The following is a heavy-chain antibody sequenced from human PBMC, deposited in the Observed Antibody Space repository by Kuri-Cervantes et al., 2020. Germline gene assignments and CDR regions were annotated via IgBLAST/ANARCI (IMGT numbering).Heavy chain of an antibody. CDR2: IYHSGST. CDR1: GGSISSSNW. V-gene: IGHV4-4*02. D-gene: IGHD4-23*01. J-gene: IGHJ4*02. CDR3: ARDYYGGNSFLLD. Sequence: GSLRLSCAVSGGSISSSNWWSWVRQPPGKGLEWIGEIYHSGSTNYNPSLKSRVTISVDTSKNQFSLKLSSVTAADTAVYYCARDYYGGNSFLLDWGQGTLVTVSS.